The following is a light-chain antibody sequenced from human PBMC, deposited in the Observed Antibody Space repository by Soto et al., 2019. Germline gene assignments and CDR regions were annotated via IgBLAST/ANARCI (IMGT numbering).Light chain of an antibody. J-gene: IGLJ2*01. Sequence: QSVLTQPPSASGTPGQKVFISCSGSSSNIGGTNYAYWYQQLPGAAPKLLMHSNNLRPSGVPERISGSKFGTAASLAIGGLRSEDEAVYYCASWDDRLGAVIFGGGTK. V-gene: IGLV1-47*02. CDR3: ASWDDRLGAVI. CDR1: SSNIGGTNY. CDR2: SNN.